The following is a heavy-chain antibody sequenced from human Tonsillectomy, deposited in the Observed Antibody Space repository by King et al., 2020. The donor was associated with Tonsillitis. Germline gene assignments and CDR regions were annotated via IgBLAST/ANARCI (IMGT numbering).Heavy chain of an antibody. V-gene: IGHV3-30*03. CDR1: GFTFSTYG. D-gene: IGHD3-3*01. Sequence: VQLVESGGGVVQPGRSLRLSCAASGFTFSTYGMQWVRQAPGKGLEWVAVITYDGSNEYYADSVKGRFTISRDSSKNTLYLQMNSLRVEDTDVYYCATGHRGDYDFWSGSTYYYYYYGMDVWGQGTTVTVSS. CDR3: ATGHRGDYDFWSGSTYYYYYYGMDV. J-gene: IGHJ6*02. CDR2: ITYDGSNE.